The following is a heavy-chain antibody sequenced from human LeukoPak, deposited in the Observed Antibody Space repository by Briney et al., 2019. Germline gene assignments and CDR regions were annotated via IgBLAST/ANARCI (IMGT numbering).Heavy chain of an antibody. V-gene: IGHV3-33*01. CDR2: IWYDGSNK. J-gene: IGHJ4*02. CDR3: ARDFGVRGVVDY. D-gene: IGHD3-10*01. Sequence: GGSLRLSCAASGFTFSSYGMHWVRQAPGKGLEWVAVIWYDGSNKYYADSVKGRFTISRDNSKNTLYLQMNSLRAEDTAVYYCARDFGVRGVVDYWGQGTLVTVSS. CDR1: GFTFSSYG.